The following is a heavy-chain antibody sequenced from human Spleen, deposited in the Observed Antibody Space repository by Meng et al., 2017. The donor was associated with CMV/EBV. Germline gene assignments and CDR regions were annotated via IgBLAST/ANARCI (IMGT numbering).Heavy chain of an antibody. J-gene: IGHJ4*02. V-gene: IGHV3-48*03. CDR3: ARVTYDFWSDHHPGGHY. Sequence: GESLKISCAASGFTFSNYEMNWVRQAPGKGLEWVSYISSSGSTIYYADSVKGRFFISRDNAKNSLYLQMNSLRAEDTAVYYCARVTYDFWSDHHPGGHYWGQGTLVTVSS. CDR2: ISSSGSTI. D-gene: IGHD3-3*01. CDR1: GFTFSNYE.